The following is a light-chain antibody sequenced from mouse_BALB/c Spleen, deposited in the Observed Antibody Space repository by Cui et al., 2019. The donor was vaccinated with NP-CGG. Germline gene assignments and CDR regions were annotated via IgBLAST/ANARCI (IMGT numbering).Light chain of an antibody. CDR3: ALWYSNHWV. CDR1: TGAVTTSNY. V-gene: IGLV1*01. CDR2: GTN. Sequence: QAVLTQESELTTSPGETVTLTCRSSTGAVTTSNYANWVQEKPDHLFTGLIGGTNNRAPGVPARFSGSLIGDKAALTITRAQTEDEAIYFCALWYSNHWVFGGGTKLTVL. J-gene: IGLJ1*01.